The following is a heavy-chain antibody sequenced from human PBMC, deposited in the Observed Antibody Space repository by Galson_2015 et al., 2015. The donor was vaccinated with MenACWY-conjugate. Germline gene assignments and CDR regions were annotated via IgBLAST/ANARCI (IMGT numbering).Heavy chain of an antibody. V-gene: IGHV3-23*01. Sequence: SLRLSCAASGFTFNYYAMTWVRQAPGKGLEWVSSISASGDFTNYADSVKGRFTISRDNSDKTLYLQLNILGAEDTALYYCAKDLWAREASYGAFEYWGQGTRVAFSS. D-gene: IGHD4/OR15-4a*01. CDR1: GFTFNYYA. CDR2: ISASGDFT. CDR3: AKDLWAREASYGAFEY. J-gene: IGHJ4*02.